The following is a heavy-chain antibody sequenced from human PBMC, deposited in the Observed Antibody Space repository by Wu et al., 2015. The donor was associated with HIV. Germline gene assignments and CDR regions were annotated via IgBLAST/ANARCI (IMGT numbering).Heavy chain of an antibody. CDR1: GGTFSSYA. V-gene: IGHV1-69*05. D-gene: IGHD3-22*01. CDR2: IIPIFGTA. CDR3: ARDITPNYDSSGYHAFDI. J-gene: IGHJ3*02. Sequence: QVQLVQSGAEVEKPGSSVKVSCKASGGTFSSYAISWVRQAPGQGLEWMGGIIPIFGTANYAQKFQGRVTITTDESTSTAYMELSSLRSEDTAVYYCARDITPNYDSSGYHAFDIWGQGTMVTVSS.